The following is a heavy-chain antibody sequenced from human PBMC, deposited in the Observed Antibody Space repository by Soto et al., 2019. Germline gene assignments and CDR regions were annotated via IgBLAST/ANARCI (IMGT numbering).Heavy chain of an antibody. CDR2: IYYSGST. D-gene: IGHD1-20*01. J-gene: IGHJ6*02. V-gene: IGHV4-59*01. CDR1: GGSISSYY. Sequence: QVQLQESGPGLVKPSETLSLTCTVSGGSISSYYWSWIRQPPGKGLEWIGYIYYSGSTNYNPSLKSRVTISVATSKNQFSLKLSSVTAADTAVYYCAREPYNWNYDYYYGMDVWGQGTTVTVSS. CDR3: AREPYNWNYDYYYGMDV.